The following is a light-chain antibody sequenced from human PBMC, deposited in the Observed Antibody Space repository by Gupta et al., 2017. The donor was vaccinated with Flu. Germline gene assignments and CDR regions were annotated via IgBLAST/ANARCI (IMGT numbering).Light chain of an antibody. V-gene: IGKV3-15*01. Sequence: EIVMTQSPATLSVSPGASATLSCRASQSVSSNLAWYQQKPGQAPRLLIYGASTRATGIPARFSGSGSGTEFTLTISRLQSEDFAVYYWQQYNTSWTFGQGTKVEIK. CDR2: GAS. J-gene: IGKJ1*01. CDR3: QQYNTSWT. CDR1: QSVSSN.